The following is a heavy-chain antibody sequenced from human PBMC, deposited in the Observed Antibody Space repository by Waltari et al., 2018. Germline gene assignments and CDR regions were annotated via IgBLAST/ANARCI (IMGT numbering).Heavy chain of an antibody. D-gene: IGHD3-10*01. CDR2: IIPIFGTA. J-gene: IGHJ6*02. Sequence: QVQLVQSGAEVKKPGSSVKVSCKAAGGTFGSYAISWVRQDPGQGLEWMGGIIPIFGTANHAQQFQGRVTIPADESTSTAYMELSSLRSEDTAVYYCARAALMSSGAYYYYGMDVWGQGTTVTVSS. CDR1: GGTFGSYA. CDR3: ARAALMSSGAYYYYGMDV. V-gene: IGHV1-69*01.